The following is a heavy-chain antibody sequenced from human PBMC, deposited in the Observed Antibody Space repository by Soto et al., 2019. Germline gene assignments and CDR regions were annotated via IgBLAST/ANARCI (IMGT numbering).Heavy chain of an antibody. CDR2: IIPIFGTA. CDR3: ARGYCSSTSCSGYYYYGMDV. Sequence: QVQLVQSGAEVKKPGSSVKVSCKASGGTFSSYAISWVRQAPGQGLEWMGGIIPIFGTANYAQKFQGRVTITADESTCTAYMELSSLRSEDTAVYYCARGYCSSTSCSGYYYYGMDVWGQGTTVTVSS. D-gene: IGHD2-2*01. V-gene: IGHV1-69*01. CDR1: GGTFSSYA. J-gene: IGHJ6*02.